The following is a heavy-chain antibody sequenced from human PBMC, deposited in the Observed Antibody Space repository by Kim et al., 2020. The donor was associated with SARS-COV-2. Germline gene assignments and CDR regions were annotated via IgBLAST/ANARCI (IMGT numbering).Heavy chain of an antibody. CDR1: GGSISSTNL. V-gene: IGHV4-4*02. D-gene: IGHD6-19*01. Sequence: SETLSLTCAVSGGSISSTNLWSWVRQSPGKGLEWIGEIYHSGSTNYNPSLKSRVTISVDMSKNQFSLNLSSVTAADTAVYYCARQGMGGGWLQMHDFWGQGTLVTVSS. CDR2: IYHSGST. J-gene: IGHJ4*02. CDR3: ARQGMGGGWLQMHDF.